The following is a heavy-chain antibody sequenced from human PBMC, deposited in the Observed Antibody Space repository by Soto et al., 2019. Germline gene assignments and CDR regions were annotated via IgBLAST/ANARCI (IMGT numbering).Heavy chain of an antibody. Sequence: GGSLRLSCAASGFTFSSYAMHWVRQAPGKGLEWVAVISYDGSNKYYADSVKGRFTISRDNSKDTLYLQMNSLRAEDTAVYYCARAGITIFGVVIQIHYYYGMDVWGQGTTVTVSS. D-gene: IGHD3-3*01. J-gene: IGHJ6*02. CDR1: GFTFSSYA. V-gene: IGHV3-30-3*01. CDR3: ARAGITIFGVVIQIHYYYGMDV. CDR2: ISYDGSNK.